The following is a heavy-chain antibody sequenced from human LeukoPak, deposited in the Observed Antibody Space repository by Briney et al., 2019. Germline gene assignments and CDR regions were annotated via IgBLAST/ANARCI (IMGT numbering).Heavy chain of an antibody. CDR1: GGSFSGYY. D-gene: IGHD5-24*01. CDR2: INHRGST. Sequence: SETLSLTCAVYGGSFSGYYWSWIRQSPGKGLEWIGEINHRGSTNYNPSLKRRVTISVDTSKNQFSLKLSSVTAADTAVYYCARVGFVMATIGNWGQGTLVTVSS. V-gene: IGHV4-34*01. J-gene: IGHJ4*02. CDR3: ARVGFVMATIGN.